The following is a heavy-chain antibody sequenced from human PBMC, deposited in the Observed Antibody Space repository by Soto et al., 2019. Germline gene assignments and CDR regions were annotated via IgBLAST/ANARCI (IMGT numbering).Heavy chain of an antibody. V-gene: IGHV1-69*13. Sequence: SVKVSCKASGGTFSSYAISWVRQAPGQGLEWMGGIIPIFGTANYAQKFQGRVTITADESTSTAYMELSSLRSEDTAVYYCASYIGHDYVWGTQARYDAFDIWGQGTMVTVSS. CDR1: GGTFSSYA. D-gene: IGHD3-16*01. J-gene: IGHJ3*02. CDR3: ASYIGHDYVWGTQARYDAFDI. CDR2: IIPIFGTA.